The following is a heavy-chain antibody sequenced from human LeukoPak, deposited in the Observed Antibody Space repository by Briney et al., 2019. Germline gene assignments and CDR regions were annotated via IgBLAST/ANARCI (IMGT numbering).Heavy chain of an antibody. D-gene: IGHD3-22*01. Sequence: GESLRLSCAASGFXVSNNYMSWVRQAPGKGLEWVSVIYSGGNTYYADSVKGRFTISRSKNTLYLQMNSLRAEDTAVYYCAKEGYYDSSGYYDYWGQGTLVTVSS. V-gene: IGHV3-53*04. CDR1: GFXVSNNY. J-gene: IGHJ4*02. CDR2: IYSGGNT. CDR3: AKEGYYDSSGYYDY.